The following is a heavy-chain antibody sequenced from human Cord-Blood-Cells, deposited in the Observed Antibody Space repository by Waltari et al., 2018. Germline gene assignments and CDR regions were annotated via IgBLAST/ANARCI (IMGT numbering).Heavy chain of an antibody. CDR1: GFPFSSYW. V-gene: IGHV3-7*01. J-gene: IGHJ4*02. CDR3: ARTRYFDY. CDR2: IKQDGSEK. Sequence: EVQLVESGGVLVQPGGSLRLSCAASGFPFSSYWMSWVRQAPGKGLEWVANIKQDGSEKYYVDSVKGRFTISRDNAKNSLYLQMNSLRAEDTAVYYCARTRYFDYWGQGTLVTVSS.